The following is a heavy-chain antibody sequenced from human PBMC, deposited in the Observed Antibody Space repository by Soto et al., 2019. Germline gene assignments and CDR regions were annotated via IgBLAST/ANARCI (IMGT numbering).Heavy chain of an antibody. D-gene: IGHD2-15*01. CDR2: ISYDGSNK. CDR1: GFTFSSYG. CDR3: AKETYSGPLDY. V-gene: IGHV3-30*18. J-gene: IGHJ4*02. Sequence: LRLSCAASGFTFSSYGMHWVRQAPGKGLEWVAVISYDGSNKYYADSVKGRFTISRDNSKNTLYLQMNSLRAEDTAVYYCAKETYSGPLDYWGQGALVTVSS.